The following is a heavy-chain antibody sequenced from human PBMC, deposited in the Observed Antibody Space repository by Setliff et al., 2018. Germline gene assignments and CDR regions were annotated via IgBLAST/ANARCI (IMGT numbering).Heavy chain of an antibody. CDR1: GFSLSTSRVG. CDR2: IYWADNK. CDR3: AHRRMVREVSHSGYFDY. D-gene: IGHD3-10*01. J-gene: IGHJ4*02. Sequence: PPLVNPTQTLTLTCTFSGFSLSTSRVGVGWIRQPPGKALEWLALIYWADNKHYSPSLKGRLTITKDTSKNQVVLTMTNMDPVDTATYYCAHRRMVREVSHSGYFDYWGQGTLVTVSS. V-gene: IGHV2-5*02.